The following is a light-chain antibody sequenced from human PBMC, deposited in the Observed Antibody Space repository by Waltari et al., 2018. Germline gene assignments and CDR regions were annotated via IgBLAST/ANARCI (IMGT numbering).Light chain of an antibody. CDR3: QQYGNSRGS. CDR2: GAS. V-gene: IGKV3-20*01. Sequence: EIVLTQSPGTLSLSPGEGATLSCRASQSVSSSYLAWYQQKPGPAPRLLIYGASNRATDIPDRFTGSGSGTDFTLTINRLEPENFAVYYCQQYGNSRGSFGQGTKLEIK. CDR1: QSVSSSY. J-gene: IGKJ2*03.